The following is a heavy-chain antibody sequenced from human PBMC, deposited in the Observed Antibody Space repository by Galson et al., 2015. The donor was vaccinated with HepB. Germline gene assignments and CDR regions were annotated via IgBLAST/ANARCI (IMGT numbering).Heavy chain of an antibody. J-gene: IGHJ1*01. Sequence: SVKVSCKASGYTFTSYYMHWVRQAPGQGLEWMGIINPSGGSTSYAQKFQGRVTMTRDTSTSTVYMELSSLRSEDTAVYYCARGRVVMTAYEPEYFQHCVQGTLVTVAS. CDR2: INPSGGST. V-gene: IGHV1-46*01. D-gene: IGHD2-21*02. CDR1: GYTFTSYY. CDR3: ARGRVVMTAYEPEYFQH.